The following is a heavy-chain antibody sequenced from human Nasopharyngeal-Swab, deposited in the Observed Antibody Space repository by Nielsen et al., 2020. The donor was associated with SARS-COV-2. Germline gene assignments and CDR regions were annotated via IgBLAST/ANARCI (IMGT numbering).Heavy chain of an antibody. CDR2: IHYTGNT. D-gene: IGHD3-16*02. CDR3: AREVIEPAVSDAFDF. CDR1: GDSISTGGYF. J-gene: IGHJ3*01. Sequence: SETLSLTCTVSGDSISTGGYFWSWIRQHPGKGLEWIGYIHYTGNTFYNPSLESRLTISLDTSQNQFSLRLSSVTAADTAVYYCAREVIEPAVSDAFDFWGQGTMVTVSS. V-gene: IGHV4-31*03.